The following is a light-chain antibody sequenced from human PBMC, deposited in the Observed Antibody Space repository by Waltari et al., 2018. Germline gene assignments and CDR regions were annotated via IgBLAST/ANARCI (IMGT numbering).Light chain of an antibody. V-gene: IGKV3-15*01. J-gene: IGKJ1*01. Sequence: EIAMTQSPATLSVSPGERATLSCRASQSVSSNLAWYQQKPGHAPRLLIYGASTRATGIPARVSGSGSGTEFTLTISSLQSEDFAVYYCQQYNNWPPSWTFGQGTKVEIK. CDR3: QQYNNWPPSWT. CDR1: QSVSSN. CDR2: GAS.